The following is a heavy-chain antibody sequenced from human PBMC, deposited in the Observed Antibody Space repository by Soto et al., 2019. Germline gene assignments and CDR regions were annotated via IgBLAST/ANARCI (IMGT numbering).Heavy chain of an antibody. D-gene: IGHD6-19*01. Sequence: GGFLRLSCAASGFTFSSYAMSWVRQAPGKGLEWVSAISGSGGSTYYADSVKGRFTISRDKSKNTLYLQMNSLRAEDTAVYYCAKGEYSSGWYVGLDYWGQGTLVTVSS. CDR2: ISGSGGST. J-gene: IGHJ4*02. V-gene: IGHV3-23*01. CDR3: AKGEYSSGWYVGLDY. CDR1: GFTFSSYA.